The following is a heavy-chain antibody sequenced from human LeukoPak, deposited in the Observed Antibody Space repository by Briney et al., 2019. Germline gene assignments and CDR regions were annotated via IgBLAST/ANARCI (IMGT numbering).Heavy chain of an antibody. CDR1: GFTFSGYW. CDR2: INPDGSQT. CDR3: ARDLGYGALDP. J-gene: IGHJ5*02. Sequence: PGGSLRLSCAASGFTFSGYWMNWVRQAPGKGLEWVALINPDGSQTNYVDSVKGRLTISRDNAKNSLYLQMNSLRAEDTAVYYCARDLGYGALDPWGQGTLVTVSS. V-gene: IGHV3-7*01. D-gene: IGHD4-17*01.